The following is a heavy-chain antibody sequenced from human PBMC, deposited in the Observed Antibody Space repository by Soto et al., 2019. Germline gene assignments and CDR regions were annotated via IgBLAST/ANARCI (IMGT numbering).Heavy chain of an antibody. D-gene: IGHD6-13*01. V-gene: IGHV4-34*01. Sequence: PSETLSLTCAVYGGSFSGYYWSWIRQPPGKGLEWIGEINHSGSTNYNPSLKSRVTMSLDISKSQFSLRLTSVTAADTAVYFCARYNAASGTYCFDYWGRGALVTVSS. CDR2: INHSGST. J-gene: IGHJ4*02. CDR1: GGSFSGYY. CDR3: ARYNAASGTYCFDY.